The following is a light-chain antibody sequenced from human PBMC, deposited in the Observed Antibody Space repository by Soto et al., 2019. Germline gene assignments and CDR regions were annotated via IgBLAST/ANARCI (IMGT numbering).Light chain of an antibody. CDR1: SSDVGGYNY. CDR2: EVT. J-gene: IGLJ3*02. CDR3: GSYASSGTLWV. V-gene: IGLV2-14*01. Sequence: QSVLTQPASVSGSPGQSITISCTGTSSDVGGYNYVSWYQHPPGKAPKLMIFEVTNRPSGVSNRFSGSKSGNTASLTISGLQAEDEADYYCGSYASSGTLWVFGGGTKLTVL.